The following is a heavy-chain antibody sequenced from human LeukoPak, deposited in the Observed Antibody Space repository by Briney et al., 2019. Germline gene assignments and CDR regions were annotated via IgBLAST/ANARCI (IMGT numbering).Heavy chain of an antibody. CDR3: AKVSVCYGCYLDY. Sequence: GGSLRLSCAASGYTFSSHGLTWVRPAPGKGLEWASTINGAGDNTYYAETVKGRFTISRDNSKNTLYLQMHSLRAEDTAIYYCAKVSVCYGCYLDYWGQGTLVTVS. V-gene: IGHV3-23*01. CDR2: INGAGDNT. D-gene: IGHD3-16*01. CDR1: GYTFSSHG. J-gene: IGHJ4*02.